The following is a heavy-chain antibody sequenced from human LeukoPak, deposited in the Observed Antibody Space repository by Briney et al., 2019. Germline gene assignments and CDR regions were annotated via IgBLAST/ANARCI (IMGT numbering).Heavy chain of an antibody. D-gene: IGHD5-12*01. V-gene: IGHV3-30*02. Sequence: GGSLRLSCAASGFIFSSYDLHWVRQAPGKGLEWVAFIRYDGSNKYYADSVKGRFTISRDNSKNTLYLQMNSLRAEDTAVYYCAKDSVGYDYVGPFDYWGQGTLVTVSS. CDR1: GFIFSSYD. J-gene: IGHJ4*02. CDR2: IRYDGSNK. CDR3: AKDSVGYDYVGPFDY.